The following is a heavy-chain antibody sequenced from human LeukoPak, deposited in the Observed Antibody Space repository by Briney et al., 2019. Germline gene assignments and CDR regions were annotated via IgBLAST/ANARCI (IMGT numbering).Heavy chain of an antibody. D-gene: IGHD2-21*02. CDR1: GGTFSSYA. CDR3: ARPPLAYCGGDCYSTEYFQH. V-gene: IGHV1-69*04. Sequence: SVKVSCKASGGTFSSYAISWVRPAPGQGLEWMGRIIPILGIANYAQQFQGRVTITADKSTSTAYMELSSLRSEDTAVYYCARPPLAYCGGDCYSTEYFQHWGQGTLVTVSS. J-gene: IGHJ1*01. CDR2: IIPILGIA.